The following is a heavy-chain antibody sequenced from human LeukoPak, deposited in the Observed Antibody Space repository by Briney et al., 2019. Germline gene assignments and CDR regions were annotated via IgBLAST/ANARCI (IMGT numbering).Heavy chain of an antibody. J-gene: IGHJ3*02. D-gene: IGHD3-10*01. CDR1: GGSISSYY. V-gene: IGHV4-59*01. CDR3: ARVVRGVFGAFDI. CDR2: IYYSGST. Sequence: SETLSLTCTVSGGSISSYYWSWIRQPPEKGLEWIGYIYYSGSTNYNPSLKSRVTMSVDTPKNQFSLKLSSLTAADTAVYYCARVVRGVFGAFDIWGQGTMVTVSS.